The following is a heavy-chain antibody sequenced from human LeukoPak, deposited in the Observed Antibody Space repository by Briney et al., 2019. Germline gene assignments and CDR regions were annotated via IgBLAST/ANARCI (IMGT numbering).Heavy chain of an antibody. CDR3: AKDDIVVVVSAIWD. D-gene: IGHD2-8*02. J-gene: IGHJ4*02. Sequence: GGSLRLSCAASGFTFSSYAMSWVRQAPGKGLEWVSAISGSGGSTYYADSVKGRFTISRDNSKNTLYLQMNSLRAEDTAVYYCAKDDIVVVVSAIWDWGQGTLVAVSS. V-gene: IGHV3-23*01. CDR2: ISGSGGST. CDR1: GFTFSSYA.